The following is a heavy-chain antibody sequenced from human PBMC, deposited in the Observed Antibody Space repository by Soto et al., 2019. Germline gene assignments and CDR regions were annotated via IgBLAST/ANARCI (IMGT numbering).Heavy chain of an antibody. D-gene: IGHD6-19*01. Sequence: GGSLRLSCAASGFTFSSYSMNWVRQAPGKGLEWVSSISSSSSYIYYADSVKGRFTISRDNAKNSLYLQMNSLRAEDTAVYYCARDPEIAVAGTGGYWGQGTLVTVSS. V-gene: IGHV3-21*01. CDR1: GFTFSSYS. CDR3: ARDPEIAVAGTGGY. J-gene: IGHJ4*02. CDR2: ISSSSSYI.